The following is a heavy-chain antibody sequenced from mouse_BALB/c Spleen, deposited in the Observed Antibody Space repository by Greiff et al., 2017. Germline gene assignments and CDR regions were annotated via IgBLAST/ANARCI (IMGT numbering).Heavy chain of an antibody. CDR3: ARGAFAY. CDR2: ISSGSSTI. CDR1: GFTFSSFG. J-gene: IGHJ3*01. Sequence: EVMLVESGGGLVQPGGSRKLSCAASGFTFSSFGMHRVRQAPEKGLEWVAYISSGSSTIYYADTVKGRFTISRDNPKNTLFLQMTSLRSEDTAMYYCARGAFAYWGQGTLVTVSA. V-gene: IGHV5-17*02.